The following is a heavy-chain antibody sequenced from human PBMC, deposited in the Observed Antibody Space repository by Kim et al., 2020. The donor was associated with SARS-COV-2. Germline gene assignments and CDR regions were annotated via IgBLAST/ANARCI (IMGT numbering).Heavy chain of an antibody. J-gene: IGHJ4*02. D-gene: IGHD5-12*01. CDR3: ARGGPEYSGYDPDY. Sequence: AQKLQGRVTMTTDTSTSTAYMELRSLRSDDTAVYYCARGGPEYSGYDPDYWGQGTLVTVSS. V-gene: IGHV1-18*01.